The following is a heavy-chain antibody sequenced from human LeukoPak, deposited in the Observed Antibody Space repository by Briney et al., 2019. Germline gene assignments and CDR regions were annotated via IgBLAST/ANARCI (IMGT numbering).Heavy chain of an antibody. CDR1: GFTFSRYW. D-gene: IGHD3-10*01. J-gene: IGHJ4*02. Sequence: GGSLRLSCAASGFTFSRYWMHWVRQAPGKGLVWVSRISIDGGDTVYADSVKGRFTVSRDNAKDTLYLQMNSLRVEDTAVYYCARGPYYAAGSFDYWGQGTLVTVSS. V-gene: IGHV3-74*01. CDR3: ARGPYYAAGSFDY. CDR2: ISIDGGDT.